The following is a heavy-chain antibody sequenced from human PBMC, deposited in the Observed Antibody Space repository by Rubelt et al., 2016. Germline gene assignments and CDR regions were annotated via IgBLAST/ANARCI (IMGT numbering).Heavy chain of an antibody. J-gene: IGHJ4*02. D-gene: IGHD6-6*01. CDR1: GFTFSSYA. CDR2: ISSDGRNK. Sequence: VQLVESGGGLVQPGGSLKLSCATSGFTFSSYAMHWVRQAPGKGLEWVAVISSDGRNKYYADSVKGRFTISRDKSKSSLYLQMNNLRGEDTAVFYCARVMAAWGQGTLVTVSS. V-gene: IGHV3-30*04. CDR3: ARVMAA.